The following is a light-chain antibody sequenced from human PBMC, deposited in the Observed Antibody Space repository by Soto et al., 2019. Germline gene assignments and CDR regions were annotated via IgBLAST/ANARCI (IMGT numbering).Light chain of an antibody. J-gene: IGKJ4*01. Sequence: EIVLTQSPGTLSLSPGERATLSCRASQSVSSSYLAWYQQKPGQAARLLVYGASSRATGIPDRFSGSGSGTDFTLIIARLEPEDFAVYYCQQCGSSPLTFGGGTKVAIK. CDR1: QSVSSSY. CDR2: GAS. V-gene: IGKV3-20*01. CDR3: QQCGSSPLT.